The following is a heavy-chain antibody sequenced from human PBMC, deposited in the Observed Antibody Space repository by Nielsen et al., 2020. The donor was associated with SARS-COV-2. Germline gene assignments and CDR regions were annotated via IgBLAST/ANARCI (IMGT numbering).Heavy chain of an antibody. V-gene: IGHV1-46*01. J-gene: IGHJ3*02. CDR3: AREKGYYDSSGHNTFAFDI. CDR2: INPSGGST. Sequence: ASVKVSCKASGYTFTSYYMHWVRQAPGQGLEWMGIINPSGGSTSYAQKFQGRVTMTRDTSTSTVYMELSSLRSEDTAVYYCAREKGYYDSSGHNTFAFDIWGQGTMVTVSS. CDR1: GYTFTSYY. D-gene: IGHD3-22*01.